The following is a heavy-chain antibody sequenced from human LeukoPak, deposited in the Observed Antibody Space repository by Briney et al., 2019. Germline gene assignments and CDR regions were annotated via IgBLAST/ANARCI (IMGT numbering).Heavy chain of an antibody. CDR3: TRTDSAAADYYFDY. J-gene: IGHJ4*02. Sequence: GGSLRLSCTASGFTFGDYAMSWVRQAPGKGLEWVGFIRSKAYGGTTEYAASVKGRFTISRDDSKSIAYLQMNSLKTEDTAVYYCTRTDSAAADYYFDYWGQGTLVTVSS. CDR1: GFTFGDYA. V-gene: IGHV3-49*04. CDR2: IRSKAYGGTT. D-gene: IGHD6-13*01.